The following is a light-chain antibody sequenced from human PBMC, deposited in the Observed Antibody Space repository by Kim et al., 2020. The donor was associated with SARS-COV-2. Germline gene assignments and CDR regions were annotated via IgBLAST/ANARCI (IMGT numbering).Light chain of an antibody. J-gene: IGKJ1*01. CDR1: QSVSNN. Sequence: SPGERGILSCRASQSVSNNLAWYQESPGQAPRLLIYGASTRATDIPVRFTGSVSGTEFTLTISSLRSEDFAVYYCKQYNNWPPWTFGQGTKVDIK. V-gene: IGKV3-15*01. CDR3: KQYNNWPPWT. CDR2: GAS.